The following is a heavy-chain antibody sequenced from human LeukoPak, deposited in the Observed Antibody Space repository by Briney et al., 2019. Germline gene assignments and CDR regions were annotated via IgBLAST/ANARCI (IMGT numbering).Heavy chain of an antibody. CDR3: ARDGTYSGSYYGFSFDY. CDR1: GFTFSSYE. V-gene: IGHV3-48*03. Sequence: PGGSLRLSCAASGFTFSSYEMNWVRQAPGKGLEWVSYISSSGSTIYYADSVKGRFTISRDNAKNSLYLQMNSLRAEDTAVYYCARDGTYSGSYYGFSFDYWGQGTLVTVSS. D-gene: IGHD1-26*01. J-gene: IGHJ4*02. CDR2: ISSSGSTI.